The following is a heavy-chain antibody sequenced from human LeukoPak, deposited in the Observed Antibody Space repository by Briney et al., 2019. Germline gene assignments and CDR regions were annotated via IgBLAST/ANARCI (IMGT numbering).Heavy chain of an antibody. V-gene: IGHV4-31*03. CDR2: IYYSGST. Sequence: SVTLSLTCTVSGGSISSGGYYWSWIRQHPGKGLEWIGYIYYSGSTYYNPSLKSRVTISVDTSKNQFSLKLSSVTAADTAVYYCARGSASFYDFWSGYWSHDYGMDVWGQGTTVTVSS. CDR3: ARGSASFYDFWSGYWSHDYGMDV. D-gene: IGHD3-3*01. J-gene: IGHJ6*02. CDR1: GGSISSGGYY.